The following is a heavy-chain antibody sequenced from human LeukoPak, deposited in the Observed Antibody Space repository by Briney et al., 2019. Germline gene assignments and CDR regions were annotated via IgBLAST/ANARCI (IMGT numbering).Heavy chain of an antibody. CDR1: GYTFTSYG. CDR3: ARAHGYDSSGYSEAYFDY. D-gene: IGHD3-22*01. CDR2: ISAYNGNT. J-gene: IGHJ4*02. V-gene: IGHV1-18*01. Sequence: EASVKVSCKASGYTFTSYGISWVRQAPGQGLEWMGWISAYNGNTNCAQKLQGRVTMTTDTSTSTAYMELRSLRSDDTAVYYCARAHGYDSSGYSEAYFDYWGQGTLVTVSS.